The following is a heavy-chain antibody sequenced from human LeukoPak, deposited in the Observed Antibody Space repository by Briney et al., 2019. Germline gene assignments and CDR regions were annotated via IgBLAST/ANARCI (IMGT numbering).Heavy chain of an antibody. CDR1: GFTFSIYA. CDR3: AKEETTVATPGIDY. D-gene: IGHD4-23*01. V-gene: IGHV3-23*01. CDR2: ISGSGGTT. J-gene: IGHJ4*02. Sequence: GGSLRLSCAASGFTFSIYAMSWVRQAPGKGLEWVSAISGSGGTTYYADCVKGRFTISRDNSKNTLYLRMISLRAEDTAIYYCAKEETTVATPGIDYWGQGTLVTVSS.